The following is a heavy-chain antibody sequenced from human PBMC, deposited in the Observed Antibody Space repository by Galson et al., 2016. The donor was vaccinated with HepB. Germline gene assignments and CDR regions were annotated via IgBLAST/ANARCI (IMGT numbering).Heavy chain of an antibody. Sequence: SVKVSCKASGYTLTSYATHWVRQAPGQRPEWMGWINAGKGNTKYSQKFQGRVTITRDTSASTAYMELSSLRSEDTAVYYCARDPGGSKTRFDYWGQGTLVTVSS. D-gene: IGHD1-26*01. V-gene: IGHV1-3*01. CDR3: ARDPGGSKTRFDY. J-gene: IGHJ4*02. CDR2: INAGKGNT. CDR1: GYTLTSYA.